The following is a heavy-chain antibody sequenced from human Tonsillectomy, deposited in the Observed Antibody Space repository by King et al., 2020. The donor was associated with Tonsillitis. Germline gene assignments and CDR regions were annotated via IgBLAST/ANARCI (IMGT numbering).Heavy chain of an antibody. CDR3: GRYEGGVFDP. Sequence: QLQESGPGLVKPSQTMSLTCSVSGGSISGGAHYWSWIRQHPGKGLEWIGSNYNSGTTYYNPSLMSRLTISVDTSKNQFSLKMSSVTAADTAVYYCGRYEGGVFDPWGQGTLVTVSS. CDR2: NYNSGTT. D-gene: IGHD2-15*01. CDR1: GGSISGGAHY. V-gene: IGHV4-31*03. J-gene: IGHJ5*02.